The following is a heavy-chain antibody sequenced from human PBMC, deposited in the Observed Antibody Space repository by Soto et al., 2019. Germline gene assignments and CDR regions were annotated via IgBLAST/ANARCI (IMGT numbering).Heavy chain of an antibody. CDR1: GFTFSSFA. J-gene: IGHJ4*02. CDR2: ISSDVVNY. V-gene: IGHV3-30-3*01. CDR3: ARGGAWTPEGLGY. Sequence: PGGSLRLSCAASGFTFSSFAMHWVRQAPGKGLGWLAVISSDVVNYYYVGFVKGRFTIFRDNSLNTLYLQMNSLRNEDAAVYYWARGGAWTPEGLGYWGQGTLVTV. D-gene: IGHD2-15*01.